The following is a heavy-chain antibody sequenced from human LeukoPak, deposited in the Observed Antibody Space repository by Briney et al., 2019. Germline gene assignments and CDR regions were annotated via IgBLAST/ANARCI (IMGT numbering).Heavy chain of an antibody. CDR1: GYTFTDYY. V-gene: IGHV1-2*02. CDR3: ARLFLEWSQNHDP. D-gene: IGHD3-3*01. Sequence: GASVKVSCKASGYTFTDYYMHWVRQAPGQGLEWTRWVNPNNGGTSYAQKFQGRVSMTRDTSINTAYMELSRLTSDDTAVYYCARLFLEWSQNHDPWGQGTLVTVSS. J-gene: IGHJ5*02. CDR2: VNPNNGGT.